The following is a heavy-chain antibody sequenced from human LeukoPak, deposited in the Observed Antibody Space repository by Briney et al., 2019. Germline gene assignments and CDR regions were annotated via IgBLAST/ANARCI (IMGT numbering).Heavy chain of an antibody. J-gene: IGHJ4*02. V-gene: IGHV1-2*02. D-gene: IGHD7-27*01. CDR1: GYTFTGYY. Sequence: ASVKGSCKASGYTFTGYYMHWVRQAPGQGLEWMGWINPNSGDTNYAQKFQGRVSLTRDTSISTAYMELSRLTSDDTAVYYCARDHNWGPDYWGQGTLVSVSS. CDR3: ARDHNWGPDY. CDR2: INPNSGDT.